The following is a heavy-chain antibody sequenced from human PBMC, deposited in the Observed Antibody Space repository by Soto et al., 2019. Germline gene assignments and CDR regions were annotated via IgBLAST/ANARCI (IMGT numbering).Heavy chain of an antibody. CDR1: GYNFNHYY. J-gene: IGHJ4*02. V-gene: IGHV5-51*01. CDR3: AKQRKVKTEVGQMSFDY. CDR2: IYPGDSDS. D-gene: IGHD3-22*01. Sequence: PGESLKISCQASGYNFNHYYIAWMRQIPGRGLEWVGLIYPGDSDSRYSPSFQGQVTMSVDRSTDTAYLQWSSLKASDSGIYYCAKQRKVKTEVGQMSFDYWGQGTLVTVSS.